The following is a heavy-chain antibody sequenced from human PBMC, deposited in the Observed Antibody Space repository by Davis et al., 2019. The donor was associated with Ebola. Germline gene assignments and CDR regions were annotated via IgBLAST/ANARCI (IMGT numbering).Heavy chain of an antibody. J-gene: IGHJ4*02. Sequence: GESLKISCVASGFTFDDYGMHWVRQTPGKGLEWVSYISGSATSTFYADSVKGRFTISRDNARDSLYLQMDSLRVEDTAIYYCARDAFSLSRYDTEDHWGQGTLVTVSS. CDR3: ARDAFSLSRYDTEDH. V-gene: IGHV3-48*03. D-gene: IGHD3-9*01. CDR2: ISGSATST. CDR1: GFTFDDYG.